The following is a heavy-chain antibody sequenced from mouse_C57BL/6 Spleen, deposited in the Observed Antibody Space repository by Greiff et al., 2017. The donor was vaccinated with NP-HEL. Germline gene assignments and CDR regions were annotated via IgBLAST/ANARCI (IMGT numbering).Heavy chain of an antibody. J-gene: IGHJ2*01. CDR2: IYPRSGNT. Sequence: QVQLQQSGAELARPGASVKLSCKASGYTFTSYGISWVKQRTGQGLEWIGEIYPRSGNTYYNEKFKGKATLTADKSSSTAYMELRSLTSEDSAVDFCGGFYYYGSRKNYFDYWGQGTTLTVSS. D-gene: IGHD1-1*01. V-gene: IGHV1-81*01. CDR1: GYTFTSYG. CDR3: GGFYYYGSRKNYFDY.